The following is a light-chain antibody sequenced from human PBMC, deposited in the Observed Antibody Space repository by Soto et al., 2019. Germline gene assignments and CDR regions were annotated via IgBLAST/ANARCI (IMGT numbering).Light chain of an antibody. CDR2: EGS. CDR3: CSYAGGSARVV. Sequence: QSVLTQPASVSGSPGQSITISCTGTSSDVGIYNLVSWYQQFPGIAPKVIIYEGSKRPSGVSSRFSGSKSGNTASLTISGLQAEDEADYYCCSYAGGSARVVFGGGTQLTVL. J-gene: IGLJ7*01. V-gene: IGLV2-23*01. CDR1: SSDVGIYNL.